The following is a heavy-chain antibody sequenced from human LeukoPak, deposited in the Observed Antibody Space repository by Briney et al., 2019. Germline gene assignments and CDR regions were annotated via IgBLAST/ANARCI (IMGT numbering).Heavy chain of an antibody. CDR2: IKPNSGGT. J-gene: IGHJ6*03. D-gene: IGHD3-3*01. V-gene: IGHV1-2*02. CDR3: ARDTARITIFGVAKYMDV. CDR1: GYTFTGYY. Sequence: GASVKVSCKASGYTFTGYYMHWVRQAPGQGLEWMGWIKPNSGGTNYAQKFQGRVTLTRDTSISTAYMGLSRLRSDDTAVYYCARDTARITIFGVAKYMDVWGKGTTVTVSS.